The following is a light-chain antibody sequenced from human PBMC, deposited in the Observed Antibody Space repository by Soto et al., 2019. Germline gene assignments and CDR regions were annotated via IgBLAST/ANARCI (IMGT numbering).Light chain of an antibody. Sequence: TTGTLSLSPGERATHSCRASQSVSSSYLAWYQQKPGQAPRLLIYGASSRATGIPDRFSGSGSGTDFTLTISRLEPEDVAVYYCQQYGSSLPWTFGQVTMV. CDR2: GAS. CDR1: QSVSSSY. J-gene: IGKJ1*01. CDR3: QQYGSSLPWT. V-gene: IGKV3-20*01.